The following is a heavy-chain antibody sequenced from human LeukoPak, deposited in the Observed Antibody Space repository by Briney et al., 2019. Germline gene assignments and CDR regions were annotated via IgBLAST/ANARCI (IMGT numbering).Heavy chain of an antibody. V-gene: IGHV4-34*01. CDR1: GGSISSYY. CDR2: INHSGST. D-gene: IGHD6-6*01. J-gene: IGHJ4*02. Sequence: PSETLSLTCTVSGGSISSYYWSWIRQPPGKGLEWIGEINHSGSTNYNPSLKSRVTISVDTSKNQFSLKQSSVTAADTAVYYCARYGEQLTLWGQGTLVTVSS. CDR3: ARYGEQLTL.